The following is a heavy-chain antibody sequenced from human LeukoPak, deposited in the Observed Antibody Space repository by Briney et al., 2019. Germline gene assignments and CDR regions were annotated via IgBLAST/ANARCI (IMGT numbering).Heavy chain of an antibody. J-gene: IGHJ4*02. D-gene: IGHD3-16*01. V-gene: IGHV1-8*01. Sequence: ASVKVSCKASGYTFTSYDINWVRQATGQGLEWMGWMNPNSGNTGYAQKFQGRVTMTRNTSISTAYMELSSLRSEDTAVYYCARRVPWGDGVDYWGQGTLVTVSS. CDR2: MNPNSGNT. CDR3: ARRVPWGDGVDY. CDR1: GYTFTSYD.